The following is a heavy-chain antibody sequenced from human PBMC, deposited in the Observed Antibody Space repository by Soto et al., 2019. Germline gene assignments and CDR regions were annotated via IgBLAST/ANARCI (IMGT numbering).Heavy chain of an antibody. D-gene: IGHD3-16*01. CDR3: ARGGTPIDF. Sequence: QVQLVQSGAEVKKPGASVKVSCKASGYTFTNFGISWVRQAPGQGLEWMGWIIAYNGNTNYAQNFQGRFTMTTDTSTSTAYMELRSLSTDDSAVYYCARGGTPIDFCGQGTLVTVSS. V-gene: IGHV1-18*01. CDR2: IIAYNGNT. CDR1: GYTFTNFG. J-gene: IGHJ4*02.